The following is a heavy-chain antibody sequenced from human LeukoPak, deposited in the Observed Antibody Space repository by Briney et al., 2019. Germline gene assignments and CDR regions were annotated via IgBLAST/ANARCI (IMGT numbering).Heavy chain of an antibody. D-gene: IGHD3-10*01. J-gene: IGHJ4*02. CDR3: AKDREVRGVMPYYFDY. CDR1: GFTFSSYA. Sequence: GGPLRLSCAASGFTFSSYAMSWVRQAPGKGLDWVSAISASGGSTYFADSVKGRFTLSRDNSKNTLYLQMNSLRAEDTALYYCAKDREVRGVMPYYFDYWGQGTLVTVSS. V-gene: IGHV3-23*01. CDR2: ISASGGST.